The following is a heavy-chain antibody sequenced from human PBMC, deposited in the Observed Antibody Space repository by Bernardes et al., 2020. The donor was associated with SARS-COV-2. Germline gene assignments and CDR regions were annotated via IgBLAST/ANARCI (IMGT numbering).Heavy chain of an antibody. CDR1: GYTFTSYG. D-gene: IGHD3-22*01. CDR2: ISAYNGNT. Sequence: ASVKVSCMASGYTFTSYGISWVRQAPGQGLEWMGWISAYNGNTNYAQKLQGRVTMTTDTSTSTAYMELRSLRSDDTAVYYCARGVSLFKTWGGLTSYYYDSSGYDFDYWGQGTLVTVSS. J-gene: IGHJ4*02. CDR3: ARGVSLFKTWGGLTSYYYDSSGYDFDY. V-gene: IGHV1-18*01.